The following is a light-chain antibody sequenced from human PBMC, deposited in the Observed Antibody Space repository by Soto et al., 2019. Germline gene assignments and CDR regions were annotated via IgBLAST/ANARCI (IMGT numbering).Light chain of an antibody. CDR3: TSYACGNNV. V-gene: IGLV2-8*01. Sequence: QSALTQPPSASGSPGQSVTISCTGTSSDVGGYNFVSWYQQYPGKVPKLMVYEVNKRPSGVPDRFSGSKSGNTASLTVSGLQAEDEADYYCTSYACGNNVFGTGTQLTVL. CDR2: EVN. CDR1: SSDVGGYNF. J-gene: IGLJ1*01.